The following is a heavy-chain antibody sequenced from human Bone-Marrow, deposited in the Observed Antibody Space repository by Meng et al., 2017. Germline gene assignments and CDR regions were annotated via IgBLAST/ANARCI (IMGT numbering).Heavy chain of an antibody. Sequence: SDTLSLTCAAYGGSFSGYYWSWIRQPPGKGLEWIREINHSGSTNYNPSLKSRVTISVDTSKNQFSLKLSSVAAADTVVYYCAILGSIQDYYYGMDVWGQGTTVTVSS. J-gene: IGHJ6*02. CDR2: INHSGST. D-gene: IGHD2/OR15-2a*01. CDR3: AILGSIQDYYYGMDV. V-gene: IGHV4-34*01. CDR1: GGSFSGYY.